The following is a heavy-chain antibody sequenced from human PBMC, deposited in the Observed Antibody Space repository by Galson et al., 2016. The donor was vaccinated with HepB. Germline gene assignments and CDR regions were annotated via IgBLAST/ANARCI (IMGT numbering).Heavy chain of an antibody. CDR1: GGSFSGYC. V-gene: IGHV4-34*01. Sequence: SETLSLTCAVSGGSFSGYCWSWIRQPPGKGLEWIGEIKHSGSTNYNPSLRSRVAISADTSKNQFSLKLSSVTAADTAIYYCARGRDHDYFWGSLGYYFDYWGQGTLVTVSS. J-gene: IGHJ4*02. CDR3: ARGRDHDYFWGSLGYYFDY. CDR2: IKHSGST. D-gene: IGHD3-16*01.